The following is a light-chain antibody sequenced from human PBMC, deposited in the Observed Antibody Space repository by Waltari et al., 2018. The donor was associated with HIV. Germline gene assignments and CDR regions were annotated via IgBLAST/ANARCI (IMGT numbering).Light chain of an antibody. CDR2: DAS. Sequence: EIVLTQSPATLFLSPGERATLSCRASQSVGSYLAWYQEKPGQAARLLIYDASNRATGTPARFSGSGSGTDFTLTSSSHQREDFAVYYCQQRSNWPPLTFGGGTKVGIK. J-gene: IGKJ4*01. CDR3: QQRSNWPPLT. CDR1: QSVGSY. V-gene: IGKV3-11*01.